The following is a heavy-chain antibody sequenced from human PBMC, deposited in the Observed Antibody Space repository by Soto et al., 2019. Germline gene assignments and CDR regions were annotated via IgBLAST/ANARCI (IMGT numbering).Heavy chain of an antibody. Sequence: GGSLRLSCVASGFIFEDYAMNWVRQGPGKGLEWVSGISWNSGTIGYADAVKGRFTISRDNAKNSLHLQMNSLRAEDTALYYCAKDVGSYYYDTSAYHYDYWGRGTQVTVSS. V-gene: IGHV3-9*01. CDR1: GFIFEDYA. CDR3: AKDVGSYYYDTSAYHYDY. D-gene: IGHD3-22*01. J-gene: IGHJ4*02. CDR2: ISWNSGTI.